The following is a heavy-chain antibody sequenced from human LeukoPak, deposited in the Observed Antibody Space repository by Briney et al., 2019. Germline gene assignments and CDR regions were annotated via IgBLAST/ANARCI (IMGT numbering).Heavy chain of an antibody. Sequence: GGSLRLSCTASGFTFSTYWMGWVRQAPGKGLEWVANINQDGSEKYYVDSLKGRFTISRDNAKNSLYLQMNSLRAEDTAIYYCTRVGYIDEEIDYWGQGTLVTVSS. V-gene: IGHV3-7*04. J-gene: IGHJ4*02. D-gene: IGHD5-24*01. CDR2: INQDGSEK. CDR3: TRVGYIDEEIDY. CDR1: GFTFSTYW.